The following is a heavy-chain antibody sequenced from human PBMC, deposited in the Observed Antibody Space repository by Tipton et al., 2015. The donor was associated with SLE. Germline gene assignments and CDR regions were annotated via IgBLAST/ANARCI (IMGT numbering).Heavy chain of an antibody. CDR1: GDTLSSFA. J-gene: IGHJ4*02. V-gene: IGHV1-69*01. D-gene: IGHD2-2*01. CDR3: ARGDCTTTSCRFDH. CDR2: TLPMFGTA. Sequence: QVQLVQSGPEVKRPGSSVKVSCKASGDTLSSFAIGWVRQAPGQGLEWMGGTLPMFGTADYAQRFQGRVTITTDESTSTAYMELSSLRSEDTAMYYCARGDCTTTSCRFDHWGQGTPVTVSS.